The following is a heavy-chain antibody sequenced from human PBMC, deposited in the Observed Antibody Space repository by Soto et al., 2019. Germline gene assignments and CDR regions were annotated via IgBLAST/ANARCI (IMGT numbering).Heavy chain of an antibody. CDR1: GYTFTSYG. Sequence: QVQLVQSGAEVKKPGASVKASCKASGYTFTSYGISWVRQAPGQGLEWMGWISAYNGNTNYAQKLQGRVTMTTDTSTSTAYMELRSLRSDDTAVYYCARVHPTQSLYYYGMDVWGQGTTVTVSS. V-gene: IGHV1-18*01. CDR3: ARVHPTQSLYYYGMDV. CDR2: ISAYNGNT. J-gene: IGHJ6*02.